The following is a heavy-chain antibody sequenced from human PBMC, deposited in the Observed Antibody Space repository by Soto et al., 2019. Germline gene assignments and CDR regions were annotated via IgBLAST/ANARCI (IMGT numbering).Heavy chain of an antibody. Sequence: SQTLSLPCAISGDSVSSNTASWNWIRQSPSSGLEWLGRTYFRSKWYNDYAVSVKSRIIINPDTSNNQFSLQLNSVTPEDTAVYFCAKGYTIWPNNGYAFDTCGQAIMVTVSA. V-gene: IGHV6-1*01. D-gene: IGHD5-12*01. CDR3: AKGYTIWPNNGYAFDT. J-gene: IGHJ4*02. CDR1: GDSVSSNTAS. CDR2: TYFRSKWYN.